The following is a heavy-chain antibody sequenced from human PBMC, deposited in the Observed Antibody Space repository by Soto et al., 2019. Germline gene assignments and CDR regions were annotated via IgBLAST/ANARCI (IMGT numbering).Heavy chain of an antibody. V-gene: IGHV4-30-2*03. Sequence: SETLSLTCAVSGGSISSGGYSWGWIRQPPGKGLEWVGFIYHSGSTYYNPSLKSRVTISVDTSKNQFSLKLSSVSATDTAVYYCATSNWFDPWGQGTLVTVSS. CDR3: ATSNWFDP. J-gene: IGHJ5*02. CDR1: GGSISSGGYS. CDR2: IYHSGST.